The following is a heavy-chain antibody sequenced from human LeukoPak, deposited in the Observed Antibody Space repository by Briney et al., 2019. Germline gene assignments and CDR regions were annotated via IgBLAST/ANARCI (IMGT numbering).Heavy chain of an antibody. V-gene: IGHV3-30*04. D-gene: IGHD1-26*01. CDR1: EFTFSSFA. Sequence: GGSLRLSCTASEFTFSSFAMYWVRQAPGKGLQWVALISHDGTHKYYADSVKGRFTISRDNAKNTLYLQMNSLKSEDSAAYYCARGPAANSGNYYAGDYWGQGTLVTVSS. CDR3: ARGPAANSGNYYAGDY. J-gene: IGHJ4*02. CDR2: ISHDGTHK.